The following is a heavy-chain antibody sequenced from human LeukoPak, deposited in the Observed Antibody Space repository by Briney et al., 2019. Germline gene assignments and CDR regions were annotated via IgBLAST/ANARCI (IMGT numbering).Heavy chain of an antibody. V-gene: IGHV3-30*02. CDR2: IRFDGSDK. J-gene: IGHJ6*03. Sequence: GGSLRLSCAVSGFTFSTYGMHWVRQAPGKGLEWVAFIRFDGSDKYYADSVKGRFTISRDDSKYTLYLQVNSLRTEDTALYYCAKGLTTHYYYYMDVWGKGTTVTVSS. D-gene: IGHD3-22*01. CDR1: GFTFSTYG. CDR3: AKGLTTHYYYYMDV.